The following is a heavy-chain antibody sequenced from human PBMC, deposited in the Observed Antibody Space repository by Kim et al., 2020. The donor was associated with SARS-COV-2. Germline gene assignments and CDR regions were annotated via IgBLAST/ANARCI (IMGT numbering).Heavy chain of an antibody. CDR1: GFTFSSYG. CDR2: ISYDGSNK. Sequence: GGSLRLSCAASGFTFSSYGMHWVRQAPGKGLEWVAVISYDGSNKYYADSVKGRFTISRDNSKNTLYLQMNSLRAEDTAVYYCAREMEELWIGELLLYYYG. D-gene: IGHD3-10*01. CDR3: AREMEELWIGELLLYYYG. J-gene: IGHJ6*01. V-gene: IGHV3-30*03.